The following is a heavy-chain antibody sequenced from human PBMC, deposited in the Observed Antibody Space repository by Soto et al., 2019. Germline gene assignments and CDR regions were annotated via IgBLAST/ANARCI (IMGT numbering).Heavy chain of an antibody. V-gene: IGHV3-9*01. J-gene: IGHJ4*02. CDR2: ISWNSGSI. Sequence: EVQLVESGGGLVQPGRSLRLSCAASGFTFDDYAMHWVRQAPGKGLEWVSGISWNSGSIGYADSVKGRFTISRDNAKNSLYLQMNSLRAEDTALYYGAKGLSGYGSDVDYWGQGTLVTVSS. CDR3: AKGLSGYGSDVDY. CDR1: GFTFDDYA. D-gene: IGHD5-12*01.